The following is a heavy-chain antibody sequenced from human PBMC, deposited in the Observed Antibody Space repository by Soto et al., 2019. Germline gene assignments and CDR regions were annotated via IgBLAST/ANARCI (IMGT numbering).Heavy chain of an antibody. V-gene: IGHV3-23*01. CDR1: GFTFSSYD. J-gene: IGHJ4*02. D-gene: IGHD1-26*01. CDR2: IGVYANT. CDR3: AKESTVGSPGDYFDS. Sequence: EVEMLESGGDLVQPGGSLRLSCAASGFTFSSYDMNWVSQAPGKGLEWVSAIGVYANTYYADSVKGRFTISRDDSRNTVHLQLNSLRVDDTAVYYCAKESTVGSPGDYFDSWGQGTLVTVSS.